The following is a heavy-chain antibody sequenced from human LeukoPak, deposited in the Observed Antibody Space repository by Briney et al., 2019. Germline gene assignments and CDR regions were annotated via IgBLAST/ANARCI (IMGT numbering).Heavy chain of an antibody. V-gene: IGHV3-33*01. J-gene: IGHJ6*02. CDR3: ARDTRIAAAGSLPYYYYYGMDV. CDR1: GFTFSSYG. Sequence: GGSLTLSCAASGFTFSSYGMHWVRQAPGKGLEWVAVIWYDGSNKYYADSVKGRFTISRDNYKNTLYLQMNSLRAEDTAVYYCARDTRIAAAGSLPYYYYYGMDVWGRGTTDPVSS. D-gene: IGHD6-13*01. CDR2: IWYDGSNK.